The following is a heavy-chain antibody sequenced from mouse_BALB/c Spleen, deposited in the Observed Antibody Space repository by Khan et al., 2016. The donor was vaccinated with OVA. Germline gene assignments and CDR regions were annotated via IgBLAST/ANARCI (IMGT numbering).Heavy chain of an antibody. CDR1: GISITTGNYR. J-gene: IGHJ1*01. V-gene: IGHV3-5*02. CDR3: ARDYGSLYWYSDV. Sequence: EVKLLESGPGLVKPSQTVSLTCTVTGISITTGNYRWSWIRQFPGNKLEWIGNIYYSGTITYNPSLTSRTTITRDTSKSQFFLEMNSLTAEDTATYFCARDYGSLYWYSDVWGAGTTVTVSS. D-gene: IGHD1-1*01. CDR2: IYYSGTI.